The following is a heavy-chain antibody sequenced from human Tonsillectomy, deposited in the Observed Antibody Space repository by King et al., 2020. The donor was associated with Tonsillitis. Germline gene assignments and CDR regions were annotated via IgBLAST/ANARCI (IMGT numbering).Heavy chain of an antibody. D-gene: IGHD6-13*01. Sequence: VQLVESGGGVVQPGRSLRLSCAASGFTFSSYGMHWVRQAPGKGLEWVAGISYDGSNKYYADSVKGRFTISRDNSKNTLYLQMNSLRAEDTAVYYCAISYSSPRYYFDYWGQGTLVTVSS. CDR2: ISYDGSNK. J-gene: IGHJ4*02. V-gene: IGHV3-30*03. CDR1: GFTFSSYG. CDR3: AISYSSPRYYFDY.